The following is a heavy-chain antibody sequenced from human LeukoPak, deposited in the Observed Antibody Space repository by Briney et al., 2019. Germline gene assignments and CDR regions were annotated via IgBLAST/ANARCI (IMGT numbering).Heavy chain of an antibody. CDR1: GGSFSGYY. D-gene: IGHD6-19*01. CDR3: ARASPPGYSSGWYEPYFDY. Sequence: SETLSLTCAVYGGSFSGYYWGWIRQPPGKGLEWIGEINHSGSTNYNPSLKSRVTISVDTSKNQFSLKLSSVTAADTAVYYCARASPPGYSSGWYEPYFDYWGQGTLVTVSS. J-gene: IGHJ4*02. CDR2: INHSGST. V-gene: IGHV4-34*01.